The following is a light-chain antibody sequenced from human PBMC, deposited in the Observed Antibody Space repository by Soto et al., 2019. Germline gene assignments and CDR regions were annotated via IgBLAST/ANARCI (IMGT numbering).Light chain of an antibody. CDR2: AAS. J-gene: IGKJ1*01. CDR1: QGISSY. CDR3: DLRYRYPWT. Sequence: VGDRVTIPCRASQGISSYLAWYQQKLGKAPKLLIYAASTLQSGVPSRFSGSGSGTEFTLTISSLHSEHYAAYDLDLRYRYPWTFGHGIKV. V-gene: IGKV1-9*01.